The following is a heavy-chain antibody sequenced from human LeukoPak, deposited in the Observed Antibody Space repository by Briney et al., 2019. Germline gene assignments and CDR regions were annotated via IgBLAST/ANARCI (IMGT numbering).Heavy chain of an antibody. CDR2: MNPNSGNT. V-gene: IGHV1-8*03. D-gene: IGHD5-24*01. Sequence: ASVKVSCKASGYTFTSYGISWVRQATGQGLEWMGWMNPNSGNTGYAQKFQGRVTITRNTSISTAYMELTSLRSEDTAVYYCARGMADYWGQGTLVTVSS. CDR3: ARGMADY. J-gene: IGHJ4*02. CDR1: GYTFTSYG.